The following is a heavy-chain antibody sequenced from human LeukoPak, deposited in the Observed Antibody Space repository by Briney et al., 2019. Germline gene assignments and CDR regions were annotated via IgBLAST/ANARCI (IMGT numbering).Heavy chain of an antibody. D-gene: IGHD4-23*01. V-gene: IGHV4-59*01. J-gene: IGHJ5*02. CDR2: IYYSGST. CDR1: GGSISSYY. Sequence: PSETLSLTCTVSGGSISSYYWSWIRQPPGKGLEWIGYIYYSGSTNYNPSLKSRVTISVDTSKNQFSLKLSSVTAADTAVYYCARDHEVNNNCFDPWGQGTLVTVSS. CDR3: ARDHEVNNNCFDP.